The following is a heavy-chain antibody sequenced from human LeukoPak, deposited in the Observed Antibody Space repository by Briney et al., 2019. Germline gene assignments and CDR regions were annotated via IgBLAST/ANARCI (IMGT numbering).Heavy chain of an antibody. D-gene: IGHD3-3*01. CDR1: GFTFSSYS. CDR3: ARDRYDTPGSIDY. CDR2: ISSSSSYM. J-gene: IGHJ4*02. Sequence: KAGGSLRLSCAASGFTFSSYSMNWVRQAPGKGLEWVSSISSSSSYMYYADSVKGRFTISRDNAKNSLYLQMNSLRAEDTAVYYCARDRYDTPGSIDYWGQGTLVTVSS. V-gene: IGHV3-21*01.